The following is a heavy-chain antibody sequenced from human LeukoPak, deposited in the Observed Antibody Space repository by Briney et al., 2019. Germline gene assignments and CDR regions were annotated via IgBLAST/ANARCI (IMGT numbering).Heavy chain of an antibody. CDR1: GGSISSSSYY. J-gene: IGHJ5*02. D-gene: IGHD6-19*01. V-gene: IGHV4-39*07. Sequence: SETLSLTCTVSGGSISSSSYYWGWIRQPPGKGLEWIGSIYYSGSTYYNPSLKSRVTISVDTSKNQFSLKLSSVTAADTAVYYCARYEYSSALLIAVAGTGWFDPWGQGTLVTVSS. CDR2: IYYSGST. CDR3: ARYEYSSALLIAVAGTGWFDP.